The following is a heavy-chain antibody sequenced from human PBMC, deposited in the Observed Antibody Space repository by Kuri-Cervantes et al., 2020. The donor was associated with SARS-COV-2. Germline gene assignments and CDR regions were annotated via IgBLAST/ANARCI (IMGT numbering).Heavy chain of an antibody. CDR1: GFTFSSYA. D-gene: IGHD3-16*01. V-gene: IGHV3-23*01. J-gene: IGHJ4*02. CDR2: ISGSGGNT. CDR3: ATLGISDY. Sequence: GGFLRLSCAASGFTFSSYAMSWVRQAPGKGLEWVPAISGSGGNTYYADSVKGRFTISRDNSKNTRYLQMNSLRAEDTAVYYCATLGISDYWGQGTLVTVSS.